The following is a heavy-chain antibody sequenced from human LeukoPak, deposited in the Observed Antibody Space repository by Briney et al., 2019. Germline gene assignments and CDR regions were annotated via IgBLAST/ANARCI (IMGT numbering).Heavy chain of an antibody. CDR3: ARESTEDRPGS. J-gene: IGHJ5*02. D-gene: IGHD5/OR15-5a*01. Sequence: GGSLRLSCAASGFNLSDFWMSWVRQAPGKGLEWVANIDQDGSDKNYVGSVKGRFTISRDDAKNSLFLQMNSLRAEDTAVYYCARESTEDRPGSWGQGTLVTVSS. V-gene: IGHV3-7*01. CDR2: IDQDGSDK. CDR1: GFNLSDFW.